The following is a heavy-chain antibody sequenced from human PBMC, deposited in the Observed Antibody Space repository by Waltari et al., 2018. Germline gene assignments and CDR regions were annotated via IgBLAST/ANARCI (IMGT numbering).Heavy chain of an antibody. CDR3: TRRGQWLEFDY. V-gene: IGHV3-73*01. J-gene: IGHJ4*02. CDR1: GFTFSGSA. CDR2: IRSKANSYAT. D-gene: IGHD6-19*01. Sequence: EVQLVESGGGLVQPGGSLRLSCAASGFTFSGSAMHWVRQASGKGLEWVGHIRSKANSYATAYAASVKGRFTISRDDSKNTAYLQMNSLKTEDTAVYYCTRRGQWLEFDYWGQGTLVTVSS.